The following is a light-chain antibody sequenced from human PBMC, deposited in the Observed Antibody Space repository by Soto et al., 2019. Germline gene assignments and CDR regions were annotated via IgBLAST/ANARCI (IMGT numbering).Light chain of an antibody. Sequence: QPVLTQPPSASASLGASVTLTCTLSSGYSNYKVDWYQQRPGKGPRFVMRVGTGGIVGSKGDGIPDRFSVLGSGLNRYLTIKNIQEEDESDYHCGADHGSGSNFLVVFGGATQLTVL. J-gene: IGLJ2*01. V-gene: IGLV9-49*01. CDR2: VGTGGIVG. CDR3: GADHGSGSNFLVV. CDR1: SGYSNYK.